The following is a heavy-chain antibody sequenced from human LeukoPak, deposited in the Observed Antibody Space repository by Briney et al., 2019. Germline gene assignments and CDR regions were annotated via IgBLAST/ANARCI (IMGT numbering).Heavy chain of an antibody. CDR1: GGSISSYY. CDR2: IYYSGST. D-gene: IGHD3-3*01. J-gene: IGHJ5*02. V-gene: IGHV4-59*08. Sequence: SETLSLTCTVSGGSISSYYWSWIRQPPGKGLEWIGYIYYSGSTNYNPSLKSRVTIPVDTSKNQFSLKLSSVTAADTAVYYCARQYSSDYDFWSGYYDTYNWFDPGGQGTLVTVSS. CDR3: ARQYSSDYDFWSGYYDTYNWFDP.